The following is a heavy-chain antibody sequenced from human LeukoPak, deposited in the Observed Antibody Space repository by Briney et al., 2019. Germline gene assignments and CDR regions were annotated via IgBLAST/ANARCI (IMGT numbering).Heavy chain of an antibody. CDR3: ASRGRGSGSYYGY. CDR1: GGSISSYF. V-gene: IGHV4-59*01. CDR2: ISNSGST. J-gene: IGHJ4*02. D-gene: IGHD3-10*01. Sequence: SETLSLTCIVSGGSISSYFWSWIRQPPGKGLEWIGYISNSGSTNYNPSLKSRVTISVDTSKNQFSLKLSSVTAADTAVYYCASRGRGSGSYYGYWGQGTLVTVSS.